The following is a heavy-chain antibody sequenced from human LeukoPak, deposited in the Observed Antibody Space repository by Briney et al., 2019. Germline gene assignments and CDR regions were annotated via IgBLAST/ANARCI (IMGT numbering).Heavy chain of an antibody. Sequence: GGSLRLSCAASGFTFSSYAMSWVRQAPGKGLEWVSAISGSGGSTYHADSVKGRFTISRDNSKNTLYLQMNSLRAEDTAVYYCAKGAVAGPIELWFDPWGQGTLVTVSS. CDR2: ISGSGGST. CDR1: GFTFSSYA. CDR3: AKGAVAGPIELWFDP. J-gene: IGHJ5*02. D-gene: IGHD6-19*01. V-gene: IGHV3-23*01.